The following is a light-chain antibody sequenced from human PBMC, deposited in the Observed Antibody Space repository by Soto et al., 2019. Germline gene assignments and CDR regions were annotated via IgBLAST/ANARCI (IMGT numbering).Light chain of an antibody. CDR3: QQYGSSQWT. CDR2: GAS. J-gene: IGKJ1*01. Sequence: EIVLTQSPCTLSLSPGERATLSCRASQTISSSYLTWYQQKPGQAPRLLIYGASSRATGIPDRFSGSGSGTDFTLTISRLEPEDFAVYYCQQYGSSQWTFGQGTKVDIK. V-gene: IGKV3-20*01. CDR1: QTISSSY.